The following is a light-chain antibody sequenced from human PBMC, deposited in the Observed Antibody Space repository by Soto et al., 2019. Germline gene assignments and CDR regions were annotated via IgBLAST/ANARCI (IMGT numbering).Light chain of an antibody. V-gene: IGLV2-23*01. CDR1: SSDVGSYNL. CDR3: CSHAGFRVV. J-gene: IGLJ2*01. CDR2: EGS. Sequence: QSALTQPASMSGSPGQSITISCSGTSSDVGSYNLVSWYQQHPGKAPKLMIYEGSKRPSGVSNRFSGSKSGNTASLTISGLQAEDEADYYCCSHAGFRVVFGGGTKLTVL.